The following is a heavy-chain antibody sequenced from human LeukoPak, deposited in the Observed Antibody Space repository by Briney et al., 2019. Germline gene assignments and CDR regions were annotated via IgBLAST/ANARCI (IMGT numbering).Heavy chain of an antibody. D-gene: IGHD3-9*01. J-gene: IGHJ5*02. CDR1: GGSISYYY. V-gene: IGHV4-59*07. CDR2: IYYTGST. CDR3: ARGGTYNDILSFDP. Sequence: SDTLSLTCTVSGGSISYYYWTWIRQSPGKGLEWIGQIYYTGSTYYNPSLKRRVTISVDTSRNQFSLTLTSVTAADTAVYHCARGGTYNDILSFDPWGQGTLVTVSS.